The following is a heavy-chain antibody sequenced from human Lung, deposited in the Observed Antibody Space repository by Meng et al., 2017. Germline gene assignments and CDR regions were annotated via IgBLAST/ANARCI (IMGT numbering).Heavy chain of an antibody. CDR1: GDSMNSVFY. CDR2: MFHSGSS. J-gene: IGHJ4*02. D-gene: IGHD2-8*02. V-gene: IGHV4-38-2*01. Sequence: SETLSLTCAVSGDSMNSVFYWCWVRQPPGKGLELIGNMFHSGSSYYNPSLKSRVMISVDTSKNEFSLKLTAVTAADTAVYYCVRIRLSGLKATFDSWGQGALVTVSS. CDR3: VRIRLSGLKATFDS.